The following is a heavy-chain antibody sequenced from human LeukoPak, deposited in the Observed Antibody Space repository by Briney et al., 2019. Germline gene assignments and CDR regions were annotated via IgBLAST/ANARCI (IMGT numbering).Heavy chain of an antibody. CDR3: ARGRVGGYRWLQYYYFDY. D-gene: IGHD5-24*01. CDR2: INHSGST. J-gene: IGHJ4*02. Sequence: KPSETLSLTCAVYGGSFSGYYWSWIRQPPGKGLEWIGEINHSGSTNYNPSLKSRVTISVDTPKNQFSLKLSSVTAADTAVYYCARGRVGGYRWLQYYYFDYWGQGTLVTVSS. CDR1: GGSFSGYY. V-gene: IGHV4-34*01.